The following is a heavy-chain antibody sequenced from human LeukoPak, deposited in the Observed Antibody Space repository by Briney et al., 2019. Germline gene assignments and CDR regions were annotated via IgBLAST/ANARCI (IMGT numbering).Heavy chain of an antibody. Sequence: ASVKVSCKASGYTFTSYDINWVRQATGQGLEWMGWMNPNSGNTGYAQKFQGRVTITRNTSIRRDYMELSSLRSEATDVYYCERGRARIQLWFDTGRYYFDYWGQGTLVTVSS. CDR1: GYTFTSYD. CDR3: ERGRARIQLWFDTGRYYFDY. J-gene: IGHJ4*02. D-gene: IGHD5-18*01. CDR2: MNPNSGNT. V-gene: IGHV1-8*03.